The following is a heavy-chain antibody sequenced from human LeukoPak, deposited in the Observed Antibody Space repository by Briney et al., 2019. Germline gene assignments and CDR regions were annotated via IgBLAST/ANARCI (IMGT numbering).Heavy chain of an antibody. V-gene: IGHV3-23*01. J-gene: IGHJ2*01. CDR2: ISGSGGST. D-gene: IGHD3-16*01. Sequence: GGSLRLSCAASGFTFSSYAMSWVRQAPGKGLEWVSAISGSGGSTYYADSVKGRSTISRDNSKNTLYLQMNSLRAEDTAVYYCAKYDYGDYGYFDLWGRGTLVTVSS. CDR3: AKYDYGDYGYFDL. CDR1: GFTFSSYA.